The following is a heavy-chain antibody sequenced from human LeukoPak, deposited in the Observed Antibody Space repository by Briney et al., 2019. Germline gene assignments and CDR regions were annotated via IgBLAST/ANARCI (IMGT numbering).Heavy chain of an antibody. V-gene: IGHV4-61*02. J-gene: IGHJ4*02. CDR3: AREPVRDYFDY. Sequence: SQTLSLTCTVSGGSISSGSYYWSWIRQPAGKGLEWIGRIYTSGSTNYNPSLKSRVTISVDTSKNQFSLKLSSVTAADTAVYYCAREPVRDYFDYWGQGTLVTVSS. CDR1: GGSISSGSYY. CDR2: IYTSGST.